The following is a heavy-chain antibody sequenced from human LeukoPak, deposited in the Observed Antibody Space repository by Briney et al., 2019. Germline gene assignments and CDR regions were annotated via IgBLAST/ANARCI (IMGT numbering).Heavy chain of an antibody. Sequence: SETLSLTCTVSGGSISSYYWSWIRQPPGKGLEWIGYIYYSGSTNYNPSLKSRVTISVDTSKNQFSLTLSSVTAADTAVYYCARESTTGTYYDYWGQGTLVTVSS. CDR2: IYYSGST. CDR3: ARESTTGTYYDY. CDR1: GGSISSYY. J-gene: IGHJ4*02. D-gene: IGHD1-1*01. V-gene: IGHV4-59*01.